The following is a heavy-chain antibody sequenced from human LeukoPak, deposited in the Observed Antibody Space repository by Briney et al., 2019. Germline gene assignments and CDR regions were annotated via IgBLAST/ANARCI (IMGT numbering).Heavy chain of an antibody. V-gene: IGHV4-59*01. J-gene: IGHJ4*02. CDR3: ARNGYSYGFGY. CDR2: IYYSGST. Sequence: SETLSLTCTVSGGSISSYYWSWIRQPPGKGLEWIGYIYYSGSTNYNPSLKSRVTISVDTSKNHFSLKLSSVTAADKAVYYCARNGYSYGFGYWGQGPLVTVSS. CDR1: GGSISSYY. D-gene: IGHD5-18*01.